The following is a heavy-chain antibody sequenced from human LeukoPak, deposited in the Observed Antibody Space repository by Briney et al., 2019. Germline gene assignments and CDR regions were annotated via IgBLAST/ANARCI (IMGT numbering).Heavy chain of an antibody. D-gene: IGHD3-10*01. V-gene: IGHV4-34*01. J-gene: IGHJ4*02. CDR3: ARKPYYYGSGSYYRLSYFDY. CDR1: GGSFSGSY. Sequence: SETLSLACAVYGGSFSGSYWSWIRQPPGKGLEWIGEINHSGSTNYNPSLKSRVTISVDTSKNQFSLKLSSVTAADTAVYYCARKPYYYGSGSYYRLSYFDYAGQRTLVTVSS. CDR2: INHSGST.